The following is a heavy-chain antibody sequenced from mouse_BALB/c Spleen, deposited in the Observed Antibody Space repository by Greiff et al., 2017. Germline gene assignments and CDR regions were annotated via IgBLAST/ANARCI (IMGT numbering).Heavy chain of an antibody. CDR2: ISSGSSTI. CDR1: GFTFSSFG. Sequence: EVQGVESGGGLVQPGGSRKLSCAASGFTFSSFGMHWVRQAPEKGLEWVAYISSGSSTIYYADTVKGRFTISRDNPKNTLFLQMTSLRSEDTAMYYCARWYYYGSSYAMDYWCQGTSVTVSS. D-gene: IGHD1-1*01. CDR3: ARWYYYGSSYAMDY. V-gene: IGHV5-17*02. J-gene: IGHJ4*01.